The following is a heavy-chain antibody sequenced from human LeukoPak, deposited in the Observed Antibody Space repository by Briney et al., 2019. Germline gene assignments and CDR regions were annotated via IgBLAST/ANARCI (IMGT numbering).Heavy chain of an antibody. CDR3: ARDHSGWYSGY. V-gene: IGHV1-69*04. J-gene: IGHJ4*02. Sequence: ASVKVSCKASGGTFSSYAISWVRQAPGQGLEWMGRIIPILGIANYAQKFQGRVTITADKSTSTAYMELSSLRSEDTAVYYCARDHSGWYSGYWGQGTLVTVYS. CDR2: IIPILGIA. D-gene: IGHD6-19*01. CDR1: GGTFSSYA.